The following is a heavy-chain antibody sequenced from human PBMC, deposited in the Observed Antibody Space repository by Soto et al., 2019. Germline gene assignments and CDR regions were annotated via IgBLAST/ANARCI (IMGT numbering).Heavy chain of an antibody. D-gene: IGHD3-10*01. Sequence: PSETLSLTYSVSGGSVRTGSYHWSWIRQPPGKGLEWIGFIPNNGSPDYNPSLKSRVVVSIDRSKNQFSLKVNSVTAADTAVYFCARIGRGGDSWGQGTLVTVSS. CDR1: GGSVRTGSYH. V-gene: IGHV4-61*01. CDR2: IPNNGSP. J-gene: IGHJ4*02. CDR3: ARIGRGGDS.